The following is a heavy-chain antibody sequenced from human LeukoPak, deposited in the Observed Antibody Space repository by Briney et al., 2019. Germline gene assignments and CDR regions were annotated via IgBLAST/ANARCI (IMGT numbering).Heavy chain of an antibody. J-gene: IGHJ4*02. CDR2: IIPIFGTA. Sequence: ASVKVSCKASGYTFTRYGISWVRQAPGQGLEWMGGIIPIFGTANYAQKFQGRVTITADKSTSTAYMELSSLRSEDTAVYYCARGPVLYYDSSGYYFDDYWGQGTLVTVSS. V-gene: IGHV1-69*06. CDR3: ARGPVLYYDSSGYYFDDY. D-gene: IGHD3-22*01. CDR1: GYTFTRYG.